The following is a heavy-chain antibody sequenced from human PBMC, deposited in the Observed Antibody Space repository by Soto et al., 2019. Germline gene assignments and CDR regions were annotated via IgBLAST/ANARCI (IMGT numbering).Heavy chain of an antibody. V-gene: IGHV1-3*01. CDR1: GYTFTSYA. D-gene: IGHD3-22*01. CDR2: INAGNGNT. J-gene: IGHJ4*02. CDR3: AREGNYYDSNYYFDY. Sequence: GASVKVSCKASGYTFTSYAMHWVRQAPGQRLEWMGWINAGNGNTKYSQKFQGRVTITRDTSASTAYMELSSLRSEDTAVYYCAREGNYYDSNYYFDYWGQGTLVTVSS.